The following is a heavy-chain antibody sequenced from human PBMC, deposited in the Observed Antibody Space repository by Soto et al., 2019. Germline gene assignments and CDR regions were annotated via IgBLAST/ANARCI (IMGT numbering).Heavy chain of an antibody. CDR1: GFTFSSYA. V-gene: IGHV3-23*01. Sequence: EVQLLESGGGLVQPGGSLRLSCAASGFTFSSYAMNWVRQAPGKGLEWVSAISGSGGSTYYADSVKGRFAISRDNSKNTLYLQRNSLRAEDTAVYYCALPPRDGISSDAFDYWGQGTLVTVSS. D-gene: IGHD6-6*01. CDR3: ALPPRDGISSDAFDY. J-gene: IGHJ4*02. CDR2: ISGSGGST.